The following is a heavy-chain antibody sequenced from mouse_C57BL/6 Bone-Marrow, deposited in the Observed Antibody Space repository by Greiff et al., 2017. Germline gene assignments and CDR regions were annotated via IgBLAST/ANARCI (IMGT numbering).Heavy chain of an antibody. CDR1: GFSLSTSGMG. J-gene: IGHJ3*01. Sequence: ESGPGILQSSQTLSLTCSFSGFSLSTSGMGVSWIRQPSGKGLEWLAHIYWDDDKRYNPSLKGRLTISKDTSRNQVFLKITSVDTADTATYYCARRASYGSSYSFAYWGQGTLVTVSA. CDR3: ARRASYGSSYSFAY. D-gene: IGHD1-1*01. V-gene: IGHV8-12*01. CDR2: IYWDDDK.